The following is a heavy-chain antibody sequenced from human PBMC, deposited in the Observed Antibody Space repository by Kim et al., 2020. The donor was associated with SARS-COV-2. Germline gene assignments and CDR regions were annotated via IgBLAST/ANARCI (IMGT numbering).Heavy chain of an antibody. CDR2: IIGGNGNT. D-gene: IGHD2-15*01. CDR1: RYTFSNYA. Sequence: ASVKISCKASRYTFSNYAIHWVRQAPGQRLECMGWIIGGNGNTYYSPKFQGRVTFTRDTSATTAYMELSSLRSEDTAIYYCARGGGPGLGFWGQGTLVTVSS. CDR3: ARGGGPGLGF. J-gene: IGHJ4*02. V-gene: IGHV1-3*01.